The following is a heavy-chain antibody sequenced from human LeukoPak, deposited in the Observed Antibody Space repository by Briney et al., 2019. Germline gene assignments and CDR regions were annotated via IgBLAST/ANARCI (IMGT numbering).Heavy chain of an antibody. CDR3: ARAPDWGSHFDY. J-gene: IGHJ4*02. CDR1: DGSISSSSFY. D-gene: IGHD7-27*01. Sequence: SETLSLTCTVSDGSISSSSFYWGWIRQPPGKGLEWIGYIYYSGSTNYNPSLKSRVTISVDTSKNQFSLKLSSVTAADTAVYYCARAPDWGSHFDYWGQGTLVTVSS. V-gene: IGHV4-61*05. CDR2: IYYSGST.